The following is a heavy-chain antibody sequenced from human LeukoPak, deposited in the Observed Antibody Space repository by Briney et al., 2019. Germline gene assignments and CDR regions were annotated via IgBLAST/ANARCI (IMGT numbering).Heavy chain of an antibody. Sequence: SQTLSLTCTVSGGSISSGSYYWSWIRQPAGKGLEWIGRIYTSGSTNYNPSLKSRVTISVDTSKNQFSLKLSSVTAADTAVYYCARGTFTIFGVVMFFGHAFDIWGQGTMVTVSS. CDR2: IYTSGST. CDR1: GGSISSGSYY. D-gene: IGHD3-3*01. CDR3: ARGTFTIFGVVMFFGHAFDI. J-gene: IGHJ3*02. V-gene: IGHV4-61*02.